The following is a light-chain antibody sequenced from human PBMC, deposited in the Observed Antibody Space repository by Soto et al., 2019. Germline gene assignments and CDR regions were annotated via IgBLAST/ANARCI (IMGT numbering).Light chain of an antibody. V-gene: IGLV2-23*02. CDR1: SSDIENYNV. CDR3: CLGGSTWV. Sequence: QAVVTQPASVSGSPGQSITISCTGTSSDIENYNVVSWYQQHPGKAPKFIIYEVNKRPSGVSDRFSGSKSGNTASLTISGLQAEDEADYYCCLGGSTWVFGGGTKLTVL. CDR2: EVN. J-gene: IGLJ3*02.